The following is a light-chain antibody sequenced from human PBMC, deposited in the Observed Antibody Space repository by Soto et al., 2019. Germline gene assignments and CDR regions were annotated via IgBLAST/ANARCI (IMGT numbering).Light chain of an antibody. Sequence: EIVMTLSPGTLSVSPGERATLSCRASQSISGNLVWYQQKPGQAPRLLIYGASTRATGIPDRFSGSGSGTDFTLTISRLEPEDFAVYYCQQYGSSGTFGQGTKVDIK. J-gene: IGKJ1*01. CDR3: QQYGSSGT. V-gene: IGKV3-20*01. CDR2: GAS. CDR1: QSISGN.